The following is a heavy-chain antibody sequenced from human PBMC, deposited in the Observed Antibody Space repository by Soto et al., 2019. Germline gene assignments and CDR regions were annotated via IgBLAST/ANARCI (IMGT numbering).Heavy chain of an antibody. Sequence: QVQLVQSGAEVKKPGASVKVSCKASGYTFNTFGISWVRQAPGQGLEWMGWISPYSGNTNYAQRLQGRISMTTDTSTTTAYMELRGLTSDDTALYFCARDRPTTVIKISPDYWGQGTLVTVSS. CDR2: ISPYSGNT. J-gene: IGHJ4*02. V-gene: IGHV1-18*04. D-gene: IGHD4-17*01. CDR3: ARDRPTTVIKISPDY. CDR1: GYTFNTFG.